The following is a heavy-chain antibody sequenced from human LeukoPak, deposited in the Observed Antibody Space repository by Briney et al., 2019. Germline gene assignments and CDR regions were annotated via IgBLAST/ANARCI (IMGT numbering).Heavy chain of an antibody. CDR2: ISYDGSNK. V-gene: IGHV3-30*03. CDR3: ARDLPYSGSYTFDY. Sequence: GGSLRLSCAASGFTFSSYGMHWVRQAPGKGLEWVAVISYDGSNKYYADSVKGRFTISRDNSKNTLYLQMNSLRAEDTAVYYCARDLPYSGSYTFDYWGQGTLVTVSS. CDR1: GFTFSSYG. J-gene: IGHJ4*02. D-gene: IGHD1-26*01.